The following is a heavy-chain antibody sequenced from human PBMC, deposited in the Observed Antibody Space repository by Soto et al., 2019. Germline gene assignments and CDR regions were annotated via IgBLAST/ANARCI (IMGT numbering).Heavy chain of an antibody. V-gene: IGHV1-18*01. Sequence: QVQLVQSGAEVKKPGASVKVSCKASGYTFTSYAISWVRQAPGQGLEWMGWISAYNGNTNYAQKIQGRVTMTTDTPTSTADMELRSLRSDDTSVYYCARDLIPMDIWGQGPMVTVSS. CDR1: GYTFTSYA. CDR2: ISAYNGNT. CDR3: ARDLIPMDI. J-gene: IGHJ3*02. D-gene: IGHD2-21*01.